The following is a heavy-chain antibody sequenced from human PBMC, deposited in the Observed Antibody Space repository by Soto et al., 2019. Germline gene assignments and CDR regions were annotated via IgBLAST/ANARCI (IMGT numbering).Heavy chain of an antibody. J-gene: IGHJ6*02. D-gene: IGHD3-10*01. CDR3: ARVYYYGSGSYIYYYHYYGMDV. CDR1: GESFSGYY. CDR2: INHSGST. V-gene: IGHV4-34*01. Sequence: SETLSLTCAVYGESFSGYYWSWIRQPPGKGLEWIGEINHSGSTKYNAALKSRVTISVDTSKNQFSLKLSSVTAADTAVYYCARVYYYGSGSYIYYYHYYGMDVWGQGTTVTVS.